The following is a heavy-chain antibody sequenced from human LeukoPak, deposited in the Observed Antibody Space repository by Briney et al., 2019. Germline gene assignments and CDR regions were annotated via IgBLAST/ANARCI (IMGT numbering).Heavy chain of an antibody. V-gene: IGHV1-24*01. J-gene: IGHJ4*02. CDR3: ATDLVMARGVNLFDY. CDR1: GYTLTELS. Sequence: ASVKVSCKVSGYTLTELSMHWVRQAPGKGLEWMGGFDPEDGETIYAQKFQGRVTMTEDTSTDTAYMELSSLRSEDTAVYYCATDLVMARGVNLFDYWGQGTLVTVSS. D-gene: IGHD3-10*01. CDR2: FDPEDGET.